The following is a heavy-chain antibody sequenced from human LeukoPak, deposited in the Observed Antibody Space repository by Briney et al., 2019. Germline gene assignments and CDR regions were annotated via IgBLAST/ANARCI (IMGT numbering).Heavy chain of an antibody. D-gene: IGHD2-21*01. CDR1: GFTFRSHA. J-gene: IGHJ4*02. CDR3: AKDFRIGYSAHFDY. Sequence: GGSLRLSCVGSGFTFRSHAMSWVRQAPEKGLEFVSGIYENGGTTYYADSVKGRFSISRDSSKNTLYLQMDSLRGEDTAVYYCAKDFRIGYSAHFDYWGQGALVTVSS. CDR2: IYENGGTT. V-gene: IGHV3-23*01.